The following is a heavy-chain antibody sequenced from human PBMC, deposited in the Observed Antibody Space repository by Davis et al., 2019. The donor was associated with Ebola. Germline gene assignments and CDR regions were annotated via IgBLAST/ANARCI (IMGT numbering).Heavy chain of an antibody. CDR2: IYSGGST. D-gene: IGHD6-6*01. CDR1: GITFSSYW. J-gene: IGHJ6*02. CDR3: AREGYRRSSSYYYYYGMDV. Sequence: GESLKISCAASGITFSSYWMSWVRQAPGKGLEWVSVIYSGGSTYYADSVKGRFTISRHNSKNTLYLQMNSLRAEDTAVYYCAREGYRRSSSYYYYYGMDVWGQGTTVTVSS. V-gene: IGHV3-53*04.